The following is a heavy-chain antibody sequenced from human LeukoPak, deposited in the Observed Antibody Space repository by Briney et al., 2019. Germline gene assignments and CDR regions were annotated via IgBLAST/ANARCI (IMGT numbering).Heavy chain of an antibody. CDR3: ARGPIPRYYYDSSGYSYAFDI. V-gene: IGHV1-8*03. CDR2: MNPNSGNT. Sequence: ASVKVSCKASGYTFTSYGISWVRQATGQGLEWMGWMNPNSGNTGYAQKFQGRVTITRNTSISTAYMELSSLRSDDTAVYYCARGPIPRYYYDSSGYSYAFDIWGQGTMVTVSS. CDR1: GYTFTSYG. J-gene: IGHJ3*02. D-gene: IGHD3-22*01.